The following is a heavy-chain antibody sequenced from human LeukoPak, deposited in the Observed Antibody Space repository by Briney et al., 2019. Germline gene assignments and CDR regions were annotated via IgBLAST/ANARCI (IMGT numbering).Heavy chain of an antibody. V-gene: IGHV1-18*01. CDR1: GYTFTSYG. J-gene: IGHJ3*02. Sequence: GASVKVSCKASGYTFTSYGISWVRQAPGQGLEWMGWISAYNGNTNYAQKFQGRVTITADKSTTTAYMELSSLRSEDTAVYYCASIYSSSSGVGAFDIWGQGTMVTVSS. D-gene: IGHD6-6*01. CDR2: ISAYNGNT. CDR3: ASIYSSSSGVGAFDI.